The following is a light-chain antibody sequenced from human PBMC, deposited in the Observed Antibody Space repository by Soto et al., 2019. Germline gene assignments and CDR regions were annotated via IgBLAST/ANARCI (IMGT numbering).Light chain of an antibody. CDR2: STS. Sequence: EVVLKLSAGTLSLPTQEKATLSCRASQSVGDTFLSWYQQKPGQAPRLLIYSTSSRATGIPDRFSGSGSGTEFTLTISSLQPEDFATYYCLQHNSYPLTFGQGSKADI. CDR3: LQHNSYPLT. J-gene: IGKJ1*01. V-gene: IGKV3-20*01. CDR1: QSVGDTF.